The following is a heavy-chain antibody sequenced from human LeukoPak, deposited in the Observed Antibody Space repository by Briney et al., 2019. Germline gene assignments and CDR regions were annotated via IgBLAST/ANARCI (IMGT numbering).Heavy chain of an antibody. Sequence: SETLSLTCTVSGGPISSYYWSWIRQPPGKGLEWIGYIYYSGSTNYNPSLKSRVTISVDTSKNQFSLKLSSVTAADTAVYYCARLTTVGANFDYWGQGTLVTVSS. CDR2: IYYSGST. CDR1: GGPISSYY. D-gene: IGHD4-23*01. V-gene: IGHV4-59*08. CDR3: ARLTTVGANFDY. J-gene: IGHJ4*02.